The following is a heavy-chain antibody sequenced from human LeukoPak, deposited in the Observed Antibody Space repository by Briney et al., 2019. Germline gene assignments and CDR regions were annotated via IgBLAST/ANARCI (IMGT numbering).Heavy chain of an antibody. CDR3: ARARGAVAIDY. Sequence: SETLSLTCAVYGGSFSGHHWTWVRQPPGKGLEWIGEINDSGNTNYNPSLKSRVILSVDTSKNQFSLKLNSVTAADTAVYYCARARGAVAIDYWGQGTLVTVSS. CDR1: GGSFSGHH. D-gene: IGHD6-19*01. V-gene: IGHV4-34*01. CDR2: INDSGNT. J-gene: IGHJ4*02.